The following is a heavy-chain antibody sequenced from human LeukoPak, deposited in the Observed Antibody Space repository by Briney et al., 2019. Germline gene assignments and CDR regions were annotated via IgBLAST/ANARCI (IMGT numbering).Heavy chain of an antibody. Sequence: PGGSLRLSCAASGFSFSTYGMSWVRLAPGKGLEWVSGINWNGGSTGYADSVKGRFTISRDNAKNSLYLQMNSLRAEDTALYYCARHGDSSREPGYYYYYMDVWGKGTTVTVSS. CDR2: INWNGGST. CDR1: GFSFSTYG. D-gene: IGHD6-13*01. CDR3: ARHGDSSREPGYYYYYMDV. V-gene: IGHV3-20*04. J-gene: IGHJ6*03.